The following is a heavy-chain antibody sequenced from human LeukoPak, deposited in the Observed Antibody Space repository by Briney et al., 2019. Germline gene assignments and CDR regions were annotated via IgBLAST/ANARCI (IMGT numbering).Heavy chain of an antibody. CDR2: ISSSGGST. CDR3: AKDKQQLASFDY. CDR1: GITFSNYG. J-gene: IGHJ4*02. Sequence: PGGSLRLSCAASGITFSNYGMSWVRQAPGKGLEWVSGISSSGGSTYYADSVKGRFTISRDNSKNTLYLQMNRLRAEDTAIYYCAKDKQQLASFDYWGQGTLVTVSS. D-gene: IGHD6-13*01. V-gene: IGHV3-23*01.